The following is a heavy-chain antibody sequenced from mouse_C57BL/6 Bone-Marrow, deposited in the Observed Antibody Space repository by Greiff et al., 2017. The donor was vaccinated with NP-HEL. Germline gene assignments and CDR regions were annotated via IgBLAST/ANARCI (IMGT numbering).Heavy chain of an antibody. V-gene: IGHV14-4*01. Sequence: VQLQQSGAELVRPGASVKLSCTASGFTIKDYYMHWVKQSPEQGLEWIGRIDPENGDTYYASKFQGKAPITADTSSNTAYLQLSSLTSEDTAVYYCTPIPDYSKGGFAYWGQGTLVTVSA. J-gene: IGHJ3*01. CDR1: GFTIKDYY. CDR2: IDPENGDT. CDR3: TPIPDYSKGGFAY. D-gene: IGHD2-5*01.